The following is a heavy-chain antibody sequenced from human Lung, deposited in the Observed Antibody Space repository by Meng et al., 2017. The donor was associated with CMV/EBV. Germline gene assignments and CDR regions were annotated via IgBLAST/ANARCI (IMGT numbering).Heavy chain of an antibody. Sequence: ASVXVSXKASGYTFTSYYMHWVRQAPGQGLEWMGIINPSGGSTSYAQKFQGRVTMTRDTSTSTVYMELSSLRSEDTAVYYCARGIAVAIGGFDPWGQGTLVTVSS. D-gene: IGHD6-19*01. J-gene: IGHJ5*02. CDR2: INPSGGST. V-gene: IGHV1-46*01. CDR1: GYTFTSYY. CDR3: ARGIAVAIGGFDP.